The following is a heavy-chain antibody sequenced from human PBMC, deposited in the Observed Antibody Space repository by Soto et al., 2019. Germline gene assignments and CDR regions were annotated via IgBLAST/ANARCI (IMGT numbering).Heavy chain of an antibody. Sequence: EVRLVQFGGGLVKAGESLRVSCAASGFSFSNAWMSWVRQAPGKGLEWVGRIKSKTNGGTTDYAAPVEGRFSISRDDSKNTVYLQMNSLKAEDTAVYYCTTDDPINRYWGQGTLVTVSS. CDR1: GFSFSNAW. CDR3: TTDDPINRY. V-gene: IGHV3-15*01. J-gene: IGHJ4*02. CDR2: IKSKTNGGTT.